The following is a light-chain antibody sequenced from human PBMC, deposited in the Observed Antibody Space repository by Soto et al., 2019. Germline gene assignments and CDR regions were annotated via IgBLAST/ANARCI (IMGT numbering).Light chain of an antibody. CDR2: DAS. V-gene: IGKV3-11*01. CDR3: QQRSSWPLLT. J-gene: IGKJ4*01. Sequence: EIVLTQSPATLSLSPGERATLSCRASPSVSNYLSWFQQKPCQAPRLHIYDASNRTTVIPARFSGSGSGTDFTLTISSLAPEDFAVYYCQQRSSWPLLTFGGGNKVEI. CDR1: PSVSNY.